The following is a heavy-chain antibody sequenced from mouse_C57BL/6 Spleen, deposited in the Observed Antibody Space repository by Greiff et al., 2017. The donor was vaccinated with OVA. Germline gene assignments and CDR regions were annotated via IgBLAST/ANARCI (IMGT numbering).Heavy chain of an antibody. CDR1: GFTFSDYY. Sequence: EVNLVESEGGLVQPGSSMKLSCTASGFTFSDYYMAWVRQVPEKGLEWVANINYDGSSTYYLDSLKSRFIISRDNAKNILYLQMSSLKSEDTATYYCARDLGLDCAMDYWGQGTSVTVSS. D-gene: IGHD3-1*01. CDR2: INYDGSST. V-gene: IGHV5-16*01. CDR3: ARDLGLDCAMDY. J-gene: IGHJ4*01.